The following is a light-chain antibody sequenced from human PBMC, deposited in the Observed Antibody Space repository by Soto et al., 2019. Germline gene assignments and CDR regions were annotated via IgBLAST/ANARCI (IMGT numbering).Light chain of an antibody. V-gene: IGKV3-20*01. J-gene: IGKJ3*01. CDR2: GAS. CDR1: QSVSSNY. CDR3: QQHGSSHHLCT. Sequence: IVLTQSPGTLSLSPGERATLSCRASQSVSSNYLAWYQQKPGQAPRLLIYGASTRATGIPDRFSGSGSGTDFALTISILEPEDFALYYCQQHGSSHHLCTFGPGTKVDIK.